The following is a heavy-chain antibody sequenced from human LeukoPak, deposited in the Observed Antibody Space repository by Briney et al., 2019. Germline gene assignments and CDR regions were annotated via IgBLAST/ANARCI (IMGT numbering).Heavy chain of an antibody. Sequence: ASVKVSCKASGYTFTGYYMHWVRQSPGQGLEWMRWINPNSGGTNYAQKFQGRVTMTRDTSISTAYMELSRLRSDDTAVYYCARQWLGPKYFQHWGQGTLVTVSS. V-gene: IGHV1-2*02. J-gene: IGHJ1*01. CDR1: GYTFTGYY. D-gene: IGHD6-19*01. CDR2: INPNSGGT. CDR3: ARQWLGPKYFQH.